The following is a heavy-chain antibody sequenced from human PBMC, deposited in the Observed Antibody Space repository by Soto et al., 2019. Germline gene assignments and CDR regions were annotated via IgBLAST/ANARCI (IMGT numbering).Heavy chain of an antibody. CDR3: ARSFPVAPENWFDP. CDR1: GYTFTGYY. CDR2: INPNSGGT. J-gene: IGHJ5*02. D-gene: IGHD2-15*01. V-gene: IGHV1-2*04. Sequence: GASVKVSCKASGYTFTGYYVHWVRQAPGQGLEWMGWINPNSGGTNYAQKFQGWDTMTRDTSISTAYMELSRLRSDDTAVYYCARSFPVAPENWFDPWGQGTLVTVSS.